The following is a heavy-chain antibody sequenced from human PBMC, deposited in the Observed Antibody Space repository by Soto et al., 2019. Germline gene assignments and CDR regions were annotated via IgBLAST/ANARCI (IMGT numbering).Heavy chain of an antibody. J-gene: IGHJ5*02. CDR2: ISAYNGNT. CDR3: ARDHCSSTSCDDWFDP. V-gene: IGHV1-18*03. Sequence: QVQLVQSGAEVKKPGASVKVSCKASGYTFTSYGISWVRQAPGQGLEWLGWISAYNGNTNYAKKLQGRVTMTTGTATSTVYVELRSLRSDGMAVYYCARDHCSSTSCDDWFDPWGQGTMVTVSA. D-gene: IGHD2-2*01. CDR1: GYTFTSYG.